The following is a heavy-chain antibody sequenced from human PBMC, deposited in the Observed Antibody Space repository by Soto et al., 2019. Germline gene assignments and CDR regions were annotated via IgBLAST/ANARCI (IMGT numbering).Heavy chain of an antibody. V-gene: IGHV3-30*14. CDR1: GFTFSAYT. CDR2: ISYDGNNE. Sequence: QVQLVESGGGVVQTGRSLRISCGASGFTFSAYTMHWVRQPPGKGLEWVAVISYDGNNERYTDPVKGRFTVSRDNSKSTLYLQMTSLKSEDTAVYYCARDGYSGRSDGFDIWGQGTMVTVSS. CDR3: ARDGYSGRSDGFDI. J-gene: IGHJ3*02. D-gene: IGHD1-26*01.